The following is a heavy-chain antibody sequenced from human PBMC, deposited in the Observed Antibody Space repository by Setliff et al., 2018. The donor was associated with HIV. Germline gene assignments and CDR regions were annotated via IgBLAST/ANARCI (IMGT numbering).Heavy chain of an antibody. J-gene: IGHJ4*02. CDR2: IYYSGST. V-gene: IGHV4-59*01. D-gene: IGHD5-12*01. CDR3: ASSGYISDH. CDR1: GGSFSGYY. Sequence: PSETLSLTCAVYGGSFSGYYWSWIRQPPGKGLEWIGSIYYSGSTNYNPSLKSRVTISVDTSKNQFSLKLSSVTAADTAVYYCASSGYISDHWGQGTLVTVSS.